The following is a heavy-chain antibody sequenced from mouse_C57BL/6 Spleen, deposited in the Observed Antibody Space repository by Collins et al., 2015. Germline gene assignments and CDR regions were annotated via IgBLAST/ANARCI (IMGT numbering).Heavy chain of an antibody. CDR2: IYPGDGST. V-gene: IGHV1S33*01. CDR3: ARSGITTAGYFDV. CDR1: GYTFTSYD. D-gene: IGHD1-2*01. Sequence: KISCKASGYTFTSYDINWVKQRPGQGLEWIGWIYPGDGSTKYNEKFKGKATLTADKSSSTAYMQLSSLTSENSAVYFCARSGITTAGYFDVWGAGTTVTVSS. J-gene: IGHJ1*01.